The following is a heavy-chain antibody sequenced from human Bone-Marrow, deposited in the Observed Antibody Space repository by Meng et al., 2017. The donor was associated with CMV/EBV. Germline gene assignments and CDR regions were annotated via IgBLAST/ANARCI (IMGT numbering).Heavy chain of an antibody. J-gene: IGHJ6*02. D-gene: IGHD2-2*02. CDR2: IIPILGIA. CDR3: AKDSLLTSCYTCYYGMDV. Sequence: SVKVSCKASGGTFSSYAISWVRQAPGQGLEWMGGIIPILGIANYAQKFQGRVTITADKSTSTAYMELSSLRSEDTAVYYCAKDSLLTSCYTCYYGMDVWGQGTTVTVSS. CDR1: GGTFSSYA. V-gene: IGHV1-69*10.